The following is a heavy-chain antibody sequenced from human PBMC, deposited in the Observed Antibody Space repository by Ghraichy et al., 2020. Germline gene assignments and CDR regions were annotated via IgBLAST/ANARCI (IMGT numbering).Heavy chain of an antibody. J-gene: IGHJ4*01. Sequence: SETLSLTCAIYGGSFSGYYWCWIRRPPGKGLEWIGEINHSGSTNYNPSLKSRVTRSVDTSKNQFSLRLSSVTAADTAVYYCARDPIPFYWGPGTLVTVSS. V-gene: IGHV4-34*01. CDR2: INHSGST. CDR3: ARDPIPFY. CDR1: GGSFSGYY.